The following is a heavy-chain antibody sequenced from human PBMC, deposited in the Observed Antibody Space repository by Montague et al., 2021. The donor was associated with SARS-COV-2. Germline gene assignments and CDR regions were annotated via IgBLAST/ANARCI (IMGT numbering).Heavy chain of an antibody. Sequence: TLSLTCSVSSGSISTGHHWSWIRQRPMKGLEWIGYIYYSGSTYYNPSFKGRVTISIDTAKNQFSLGLTSMTAADTAVYYCARDHGQWFGELWGHGLDVWGQGTTVIVSS. CDR2: IYYSGST. CDR3: ARDHGQWFGELWGHGLDV. V-gene: IGHV4-31*03. J-gene: IGHJ6*02. CDR1: SGSISTGHH. D-gene: IGHD3-10*01.